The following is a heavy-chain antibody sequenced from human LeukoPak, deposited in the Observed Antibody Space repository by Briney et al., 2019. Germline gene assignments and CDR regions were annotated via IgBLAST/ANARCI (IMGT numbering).Heavy chain of an antibody. V-gene: IGHV3-23*01. CDR2: ISDSGGST. CDR1: GFTFSSYA. D-gene: IGHD1-7*01. Sequence: PGGSLRLSCAASGFTFSSYAMSWVRQAPGKGLEWVSSISDSGGSTYYADSVKGRFTISRDDSKNTLYLQMNSLRAEDTVVYYCAKEGGDIGTMDYFDYWGRGTLVTVSS. CDR3: AKEGGDIGTMDYFDY. J-gene: IGHJ4*02.